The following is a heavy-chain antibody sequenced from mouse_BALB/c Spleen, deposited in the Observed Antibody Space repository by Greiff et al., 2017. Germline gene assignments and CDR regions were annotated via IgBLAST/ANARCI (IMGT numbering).Heavy chain of an antibody. CDR3: ARATVVAYYYAMDY. D-gene: IGHD1-1*01. J-gene: IGHJ4*01. CDR2: IDPYYGGT. Sequence: EVQRVESGPELEKPGASVKISCKASGYSFTGYNMNWVKQSNGKSLEWIGNIDPYYGGTSYNQKFKGKATLTVDKSSSTAYMQLKSLTSEDSAVYYCARATVVAYYYAMDYWGQGTSVTVSS. V-gene: IGHV1-39*01. CDR1: GYSFTGYN.